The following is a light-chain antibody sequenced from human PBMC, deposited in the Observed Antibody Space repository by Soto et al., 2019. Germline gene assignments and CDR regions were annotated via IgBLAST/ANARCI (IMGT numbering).Light chain of an antibody. V-gene: IGKV3-15*01. CDR2: GAS. J-gene: IGKJ2*01. Sequence: EIVMTQSPATLSVSPGERATLSCRASQSVSSNLAWYQQKPGQSPMLLIYGASTRATDITARFSGSGSGTEFTLNISSLQSEDFSVFYCQQYNNWPRGTFGQGTKLEIK. CDR1: QSVSSN. CDR3: QQYNNWPRGT.